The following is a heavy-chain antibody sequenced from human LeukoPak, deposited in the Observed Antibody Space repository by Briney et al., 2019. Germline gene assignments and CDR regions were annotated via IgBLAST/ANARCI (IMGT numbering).Heavy chain of an antibody. V-gene: IGHV1-69*02. D-gene: IGHD6-13*01. CDR3: ARGPLNSAAAAGHSLEY. CDR2: INPILDMA. J-gene: IGHJ4*02. CDR1: GGTFNSYI. Sequence: ASVKVSCKASGGTFNSYIMSWVRQAPGQGLEWMGRINPILDMANYAQKFQGRVTITADKSTSTAYMELSSLTSEDTAVYYCARGPLNSAAAAGHSLEYWGQGTLVTVSS.